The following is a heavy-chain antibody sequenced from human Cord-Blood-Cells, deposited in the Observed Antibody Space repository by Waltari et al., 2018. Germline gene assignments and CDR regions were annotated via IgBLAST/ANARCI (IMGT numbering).Heavy chain of an antibody. J-gene: IGHJ3*02. V-gene: IGHV4-34*01. CDR1: FSGYY. CDR3: ARGGGDYGDYDAFDI. Sequence: FSGYYWSWIRQPPGKGLEWIGEINHSGSTNYNPSLKSRVTISVDTSKNQFSLKLSSVTAADTAVYYCARGGGDYGDYDAFDIWGQGTMVTVSS. CDR2: INHSGST. D-gene: IGHD4-17*01.